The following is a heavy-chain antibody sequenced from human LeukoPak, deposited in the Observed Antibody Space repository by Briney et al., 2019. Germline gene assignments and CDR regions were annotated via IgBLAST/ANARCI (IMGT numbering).Heavy chain of an antibody. J-gene: IGHJ5*02. CDR1: GGSISSGGYS. D-gene: IGHD2-15*01. CDR2: IYHSGST. V-gene: IGHV4-30-2*01. CDR3: ATRGLTGWFDP. Sequence: SETLSLTCAVSGGSISSGGYSWSWIRQPPGKGLEWIGYIYHSGSTYYNPSLKSRVTISVDRSKNQFSLKLSSVTAADTAVYYSATRGLTGWFDPSGQGTLVTVSS.